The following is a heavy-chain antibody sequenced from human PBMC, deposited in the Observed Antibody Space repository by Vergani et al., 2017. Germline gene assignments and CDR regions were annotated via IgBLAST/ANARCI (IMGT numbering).Heavy chain of an antibody. V-gene: IGHV1-46*03. D-gene: IGHD3-9*01. CDR2: INPSGGHT. CDR3: ARGDYGILTGYRY. J-gene: IGHJ4*02. CDR1: GYTFSNYY. Sequence: QVQVVQSGAEVKKSGASVKVSYKTSGYTFSNYYMHWVRQAPGQGLEWMGIINPSGGHTNYAQKFQGRVTMTRDTSTSTVYMELSSLRSEDTAIYSCARGDYGILTGYRYWGQGTLVTVSA.